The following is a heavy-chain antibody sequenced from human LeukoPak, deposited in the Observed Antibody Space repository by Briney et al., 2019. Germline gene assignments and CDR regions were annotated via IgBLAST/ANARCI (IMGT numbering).Heavy chain of an antibody. Sequence: GGSLRLSCAASGFTFSSYEMNWVRQAPGKGLEWVSYISSSGSTIYYADSVKGRFTISRDNAKNSLYLQMNSLRAEDTAVYYCARVQAPTYDSSGYYSYWGQGTLVTVSS. D-gene: IGHD3-22*01. CDR1: GFTFSSYE. J-gene: IGHJ4*02. V-gene: IGHV3-48*03. CDR3: ARVQAPTYDSSGYYSY. CDR2: ISSSGSTI.